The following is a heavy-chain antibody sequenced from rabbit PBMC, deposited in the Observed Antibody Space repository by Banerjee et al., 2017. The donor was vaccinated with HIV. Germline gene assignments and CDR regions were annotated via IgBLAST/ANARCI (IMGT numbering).Heavy chain of an antibody. Sequence: QSLEESGGDLVKPGASLTLTCTASGFSFSSSYYMCWVRQAPGKGLEWIGCIYTGSSGGTYYASWAKGRFTISKTSSTTVTLQMTSLTAADTATYFCARGIGWGGPFTLWGPGTLVTVS. D-gene: IGHD4-1*01. CDR3: ARGIGWGGPFTL. CDR1: GFSFSSSYY. CDR2: IYTGSSGGT. J-gene: IGHJ4*01. V-gene: IGHV1S40*01.